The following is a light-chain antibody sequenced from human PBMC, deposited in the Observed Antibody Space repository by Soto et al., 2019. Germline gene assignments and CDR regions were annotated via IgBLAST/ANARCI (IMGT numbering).Light chain of an antibody. CDR1: QSVSSN. CDR3: QQYHNWPIT. Sequence: IVMTQSPSTLSVAPGGRATLSCRASQSVSSNLAWHQQKPCQAPRILMYDASTRATGISARFSGSGSGTEFTLTISSLQSEDFAVYYCQQYHNWPITFGQGTRLEIK. CDR2: DAS. V-gene: IGKV3-15*01. J-gene: IGKJ5*01.